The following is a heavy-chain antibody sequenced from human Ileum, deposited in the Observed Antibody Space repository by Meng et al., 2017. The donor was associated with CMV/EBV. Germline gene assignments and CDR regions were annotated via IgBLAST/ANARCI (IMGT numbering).Heavy chain of an antibody. J-gene: IGHJ6*02. CDR1: GFTFSSYE. Sequence: GESLKISCAASGFTFSSYEINWVRQAPGKGLEWVSHISSSGSDVYYADSVKGRFTISRDNAKNSLYLQMNSLRVEDTAVYYCARDNLDSSSSMDVWGQGNTVTGSS. CDR2: ISSSGSDV. CDR3: ARDNLDSSSSMDV. D-gene: IGHD6-6*01. V-gene: IGHV3-48*03.